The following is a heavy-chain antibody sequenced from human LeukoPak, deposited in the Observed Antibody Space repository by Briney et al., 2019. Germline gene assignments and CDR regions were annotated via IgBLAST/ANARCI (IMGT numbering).Heavy chain of an antibody. Sequence: PGGSLRLSCAASGFTFSSYSMNWVRQAPGKGLEWVSSISSSSSYIYYADSVKGRFTISRDNAKNSLYLQMNSLRAEDPAVYYCARSLYYYDSIPSSWGQGTLVTVSS. V-gene: IGHV3-21*01. CDR2: ISSSSSYI. CDR3: ARSLYYYDSIPSS. J-gene: IGHJ4*02. CDR1: GFTFSSYS. D-gene: IGHD3-22*01.